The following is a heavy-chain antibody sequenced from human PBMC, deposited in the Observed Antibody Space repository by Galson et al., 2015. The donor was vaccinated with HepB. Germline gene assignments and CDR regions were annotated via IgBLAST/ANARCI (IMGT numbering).Heavy chain of an antibody. Sequence: SLRLSCAASGFTFSSYGMHWVRQAPGKGLEWVAVIWYDGSNKYYADSVKGRFTISRDNSKNTLYLQMNSLRAEDTAVYYCARGAIVVVPAAIYSVYMDVWGKGTTVTVSS. V-gene: IGHV3-33*01. CDR2: IWYDGSNK. D-gene: IGHD2-2*01. CDR3: ARGAIVVVPAAIYSVYMDV. J-gene: IGHJ6*03. CDR1: GFTFSSYG.